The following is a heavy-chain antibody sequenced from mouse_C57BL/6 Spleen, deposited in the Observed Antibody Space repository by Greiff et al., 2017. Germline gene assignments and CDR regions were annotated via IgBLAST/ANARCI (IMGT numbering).Heavy chain of an antibody. V-gene: IGHV3-1*01. J-gene: IGHJ3*01. CDR2: ISYSGST. Sequence: EVHLVESGPGMVKPSQSLSLTCTVTGYSITSGYDWHWIRHFPGNKLEWMGYISYSGSTNYNPSLKSRISITHDTSKNHFFLKLNSVTTEDTATXYCASAYPRAWFAYWGQGTLVTVSA. CDR3: ASAYPRAWFAY. CDR1: GYSITSGYD. D-gene: IGHD2-10*01.